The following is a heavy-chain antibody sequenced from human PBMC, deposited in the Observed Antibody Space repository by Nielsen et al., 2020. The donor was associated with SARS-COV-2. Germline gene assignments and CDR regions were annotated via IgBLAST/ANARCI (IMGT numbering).Heavy chain of an antibody. J-gene: IGHJ6*03. CDR3: AREGDCTKGVCYIRGMDV. CDR1: GVSINGYY. CDR2: IYHSGNT. V-gene: IGHV4-59*12. Sequence: SETLSLTCTVSGVSINGYYWTWIRQPPGKGLEWIGFIYHSGNTNYSPSLKSRVTISADRSKNQFSLRLTSMTAADTAVYYCAREGDCTKGVCYIRGMDVWGKGTTVTVSS. D-gene: IGHD2-8*01.